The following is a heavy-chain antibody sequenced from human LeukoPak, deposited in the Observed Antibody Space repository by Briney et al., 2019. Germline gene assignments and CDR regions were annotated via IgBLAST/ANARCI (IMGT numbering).Heavy chain of an antibody. CDR2: ISGSGGST. CDR1: GFTFSSYA. V-gene: IGHV3-23*01. CDR3: AKDRNFDWLLADAFDI. Sequence: PGRSLRLSCAASGFTFSSYAMSWVRQAPGKGLEWVSAISGSGGSTYYADSVKGRFTISRDNSKNTLYLQMNSLRAEDTAVYYCAKDRNFDWLLADAFDIWGQGTMVTVSS. J-gene: IGHJ3*02. D-gene: IGHD3-9*01.